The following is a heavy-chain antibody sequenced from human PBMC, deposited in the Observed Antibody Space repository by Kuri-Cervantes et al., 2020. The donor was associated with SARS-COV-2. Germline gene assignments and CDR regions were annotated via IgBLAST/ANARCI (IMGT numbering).Heavy chain of an antibody. J-gene: IGHJ6*02. V-gene: IGHV3-23*01. CDR2: ISGSGGST. CDR1: GFTFSSYA. Sequence: GESLKISCAASGFTFSSYAMSWVRQAPGKGLEWVSAISGSGGSTYYADSVKGRFTISRDNSKNTLYLQMNSLRAEDTAVYYRARAEAARPYYYYGMDVWGQGTTVTVSS. CDR3: ARAEAARPYYYYGMDV. D-gene: IGHD6-6*01.